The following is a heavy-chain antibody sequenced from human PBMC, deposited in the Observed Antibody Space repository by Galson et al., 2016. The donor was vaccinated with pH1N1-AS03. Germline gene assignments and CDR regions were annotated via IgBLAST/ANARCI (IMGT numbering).Heavy chain of an antibody. CDR2: VAPDDGET. CDR1: GHTLTEVS. D-gene: IGHD2-2*01. J-gene: IGHJ4*02. Sequence: SVKVSCKVSGHTLTEVSIHWVRQAPGKGLEWMGGVAPDDGETIYVQKFKGRVAMTEDTSSDTAFMELSSLRSDDSAVYYCTAVSADYDTSSFAPLIDYWGQGTLVTVSS. CDR3: TAVSADYDTSSFAPLIDY. V-gene: IGHV1-24*01.